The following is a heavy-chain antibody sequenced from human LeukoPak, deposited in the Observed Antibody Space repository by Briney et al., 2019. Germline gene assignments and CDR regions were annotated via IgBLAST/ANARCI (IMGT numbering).Heavy chain of an antibody. D-gene: IGHD6-13*01. CDR3: ARQGYSSSWYFDY. CDR1: GGSISSYY. CDR2: IYYSGST. Sequence: SETLSLTCTVSGGSISSYYWSWIRQPPGKGLEWIGYIYYSGSTNYNPSLKSRVTISVDTSKNKFSLKLSSVTAADTAVYYCARQGYSSSWYFDYWGQGTLVTVSS. V-gene: IGHV4-59*08. J-gene: IGHJ4*02.